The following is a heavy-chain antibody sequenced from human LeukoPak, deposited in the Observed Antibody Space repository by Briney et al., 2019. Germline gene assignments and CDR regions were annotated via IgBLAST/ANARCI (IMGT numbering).Heavy chain of an antibody. D-gene: IGHD6-19*01. V-gene: IGHV3-30*18. CDR3: AKREAVTVTAEWDYLDY. CDR1: GFIFKDYG. Sequence: GGSLRLSCAASGFIFKDYGMHRVRQAPGKGLEWVAVTSYDGTRQFYADSVKGRFTISRDNSNNTVYLQMSSLRAEDTAVYYCAKREAVTVTAEWDYLDYWGQGTLVTVSS. J-gene: IGHJ4*02. CDR2: TSYDGTRQ.